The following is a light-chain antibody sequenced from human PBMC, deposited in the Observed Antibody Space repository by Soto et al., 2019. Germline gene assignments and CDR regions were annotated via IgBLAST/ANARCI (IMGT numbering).Light chain of an antibody. CDR3: QHYDNLPSIT. CDR1: QDITNH. J-gene: IGKJ5*01. CDR2: DAS. V-gene: IGKV1-33*01. Sequence: DIQMTQSPSSLSASVGDRVTITCQVSQDITNHLNWFQQKPVQAPQLLIYDASNLGTGVPSRFSGSGSGTDFSFTISSLQPEDIATYYCQHYDNLPSITFGQGTRLEIK.